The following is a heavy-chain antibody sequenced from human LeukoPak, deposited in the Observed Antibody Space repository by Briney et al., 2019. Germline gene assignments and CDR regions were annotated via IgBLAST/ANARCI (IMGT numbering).Heavy chain of an antibody. CDR3: ARDLDWGAFDA. CDR2: ISGSGGST. CDR1: GFTFSSYG. V-gene: IGHV3-23*01. J-gene: IGHJ5*02. D-gene: IGHD3-9*01. Sequence: GGSLRLSCAASGFTFSSYGMSWVRQAPGKGLEWVSAISGSGGSTYYADSVKGRFTISRDNSKNTVSLQMNSLRAEDTALYYCARDLDWGAFDAWGQGTLVTVSS.